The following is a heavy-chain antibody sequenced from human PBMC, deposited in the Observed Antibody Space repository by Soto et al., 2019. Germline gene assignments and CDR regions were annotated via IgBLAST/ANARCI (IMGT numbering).Heavy chain of an antibody. CDR1: GLTFSNYG. CDR3: EGRDDPGHV. CDR2: IWHDGSQK. V-gene: IGHV3-33*01. J-gene: IGHJ3*01. Sequence: QVQLVESGGGVVQPERSLRLSCVATGLTFSNYGIHWVRQAPGRGLEWVAVIWHDGSQKYSADSVRGRFTISRDNSTNAVYLQKNSLRAEYTAVYYYEGRDDPGHVWGQGTVVTVSS. D-gene: IGHD3-16*01.